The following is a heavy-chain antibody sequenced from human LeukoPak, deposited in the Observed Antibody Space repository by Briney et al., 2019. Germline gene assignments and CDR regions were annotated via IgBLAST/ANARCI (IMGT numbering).Heavy chain of an antibody. D-gene: IGHD4-23*01. J-gene: IGHJ4*02. CDR3: ARGRPHGNDY. CDR2: ITNDGSST. V-gene: IGHV3-74*01. Sequence: GGSLRLSCAASGLTFSSHWMHWVRQAPGKGLVWVSRITNDGSSTTYADSVKGRFTISRDNAKNMLCLQVNSLRAEDTAVYYCARGRPHGNDYWGQGTLVTVSS. CDR1: GLTFSSHW.